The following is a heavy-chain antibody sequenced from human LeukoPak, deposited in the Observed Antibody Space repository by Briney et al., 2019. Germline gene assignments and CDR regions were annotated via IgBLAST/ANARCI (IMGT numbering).Heavy chain of an antibody. Sequence: SETLSLTCTVSGGSISSYYWSWIRQPAGKGLEWIGRINTSGSTNYNPSLKSRVTMSVDTSKNQFSLKLSSVTAADTAVYYCARDGLSYDSSGYYPDYFDYWGQGTLVTVSS. D-gene: IGHD3-22*01. CDR2: INTSGST. CDR1: GGSISSYY. J-gene: IGHJ4*02. V-gene: IGHV4-4*07. CDR3: ARDGLSYDSSGYYPDYFDY.